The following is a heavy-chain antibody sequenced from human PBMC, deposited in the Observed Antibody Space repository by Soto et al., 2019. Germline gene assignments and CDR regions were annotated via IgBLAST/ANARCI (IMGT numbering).Heavy chain of an antibody. D-gene: IGHD3-22*01. CDR2: INHGGSS. CDR3: ARGLSTKVVQTDAPDKYYFDS. V-gene: IGHV4-34*01. CDR1: GGSFSGYY. J-gene: IGHJ4*02. Sequence: SETLSLTCAVYGGSFSGYYLTWIRQSPGKGLEWIGEINHGGSSNYNPSLKSRITISVDVSKNQFSLKLSSVAGADTAVYYCARGLSTKVVQTDAPDKYYFDSWGRGTLVTVSS.